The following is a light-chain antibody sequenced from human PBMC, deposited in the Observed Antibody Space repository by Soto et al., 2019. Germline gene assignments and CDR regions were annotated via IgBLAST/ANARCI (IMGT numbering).Light chain of an antibody. J-gene: IGKJ1*01. CDR1: QSVSSSY. CDR2: GAS. Sequence: EIVLTQSPGTLSLSPGERATLSCRASQSVSSSYLAWYQQKPGQTPRLLIYGASSRATGIPDRFSGSGSGTDFTLTISRLETEDFAVYYCEQYNRSPRTFGQGTHVEIK. CDR3: EQYNRSPRT. V-gene: IGKV3-20*01.